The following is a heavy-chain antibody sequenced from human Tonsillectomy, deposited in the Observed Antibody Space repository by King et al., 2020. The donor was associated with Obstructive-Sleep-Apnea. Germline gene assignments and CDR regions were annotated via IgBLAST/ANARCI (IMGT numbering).Heavy chain of an antibody. Sequence: VQLVESGGDLVQPGGSLRLSCAVSGFTFSRYWMSWVRQAPGRGLEWMANINEDGSEKHYVDSMKGRLTISRDNDKNSLYLQMDTLRADDTAVYYCARLQKAAMRRGGYYYYGLDVWGQGTTVTVSS. J-gene: IGHJ6*02. CDR1: GFTFSRYW. CDR3: ARLQKAAMRRGGYYYYGLDV. D-gene: IGHD2-2*01. CDR2: INEDGSEK. V-gene: IGHV3-7*03.